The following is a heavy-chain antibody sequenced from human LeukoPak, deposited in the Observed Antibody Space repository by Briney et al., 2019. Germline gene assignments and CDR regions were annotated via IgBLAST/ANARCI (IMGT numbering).Heavy chain of an antibody. D-gene: IGHD6-13*01. CDR1: GYTFTSYG. CDR3: ARGGHIAAADY. J-gene: IGHJ4*02. Sequence: ASVKVSCKASGYTFTSYGISWVRQAPGQGLEWMGWISAYNGNTNYAQKFQGRVTITADESTSTAYMELSSLRSEDTAVYYCARGGHIAAADYWGQGTLVTVSS. V-gene: IGHV1-18*01. CDR2: ISAYNGNT.